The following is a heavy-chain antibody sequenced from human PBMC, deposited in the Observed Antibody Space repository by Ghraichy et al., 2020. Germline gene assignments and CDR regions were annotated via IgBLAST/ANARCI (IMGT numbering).Heavy chain of an antibody. V-gene: IGHV1-18*01. CDR1: GYTFSSYD. CDR3: VRVGTGSGTYPPFDY. Sequence: NISCKAAGYTFSSYDISWVRQAPGQGLEWMGWIGAYTGNTNYAQNLRGRVTMTTDKSTDTAYMELRSLRSDDTAVYYCVRVGTGSGTYPPFDYWGPGTPVTVSS. CDR2: IGAYTGNT. D-gene: IGHD3-10*01. J-gene: IGHJ4*02.